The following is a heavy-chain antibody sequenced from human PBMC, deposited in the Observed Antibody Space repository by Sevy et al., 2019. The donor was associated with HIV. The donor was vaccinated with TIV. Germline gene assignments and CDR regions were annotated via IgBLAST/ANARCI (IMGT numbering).Heavy chain of an antibody. V-gene: IGHV3-7*01. Sequence: GGSLRLSCAVSGFSLNDYWMSWVRQAPGKGLEWVANINQNGSVSYYVDSVKGRFTISRDDARNLLYLQMNNLRVEDTALYYCVRAIATEASFCGQGTLVTVSS. CDR1: GFSLNDYW. CDR3: VRAIATEASF. CDR2: INQNGSVS. D-gene: IGHD2-21*01. J-gene: IGHJ1*01.